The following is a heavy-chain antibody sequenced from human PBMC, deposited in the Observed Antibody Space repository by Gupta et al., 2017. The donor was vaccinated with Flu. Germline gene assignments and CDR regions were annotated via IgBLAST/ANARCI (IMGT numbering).Heavy chain of an antibody. CDR3: ARDRGYLSFDV. CDR1: GFPFNTYW. J-gene: IGHJ3*01. Sequence: EVNLVESGGDLVQPGGSLRLSCTASGFPFNTYWMTWIRQAPGKGPEGVANINGDGGVTNYLDSVKGRFTISRDNAKNSGSLQLKSRRDEETAIYYCARDRGYLSFDVWGQGTMVTFSS. D-gene: IGHD3-16*02. V-gene: IGHV3-7*01. CDR2: INGDGGVT.